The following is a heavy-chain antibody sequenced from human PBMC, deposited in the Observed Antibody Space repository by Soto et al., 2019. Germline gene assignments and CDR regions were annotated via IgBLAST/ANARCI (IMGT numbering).Heavy chain of an antibody. D-gene: IGHD3-10*01. CDR3: ARSPGVFDY. V-gene: IGHV1-69*06. CDR2: LVPVFGTA. J-gene: IGHJ4*02. CDR1: GGTFSSLA. Sequence: QVQLVQSGAEVKKPGSSVKVSCKASGGTFSSLAISWVRQAPGQGLEWMGGLVPVFGTANYAQKLQERVTITADKSTSTSYMELSSLRSEDTAVYYCARSPGVFDYWGQGTLVTVSS.